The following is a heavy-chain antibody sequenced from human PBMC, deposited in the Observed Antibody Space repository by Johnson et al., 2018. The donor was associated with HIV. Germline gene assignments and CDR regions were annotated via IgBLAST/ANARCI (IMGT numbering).Heavy chain of an antibody. CDR1: GFTFSDYY. D-gene: IGHD5-18*01. CDR2: ISSSASTM. CDR3: ASEYSYGSHDAFDI. J-gene: IGHJ3*02. Sequence: QVQLVESGGGLVKPGGSLRLSCAASGFTFSDYYMSWIRQAPGMGLEWVSYISSSASTMFYADSVKGRFTISRDNAKNTLYLQMNSLRAEDTAVYYCASEYSYGSHDAFDIWGQGTMVTVYS. V-gene: IGHV3-11*04.